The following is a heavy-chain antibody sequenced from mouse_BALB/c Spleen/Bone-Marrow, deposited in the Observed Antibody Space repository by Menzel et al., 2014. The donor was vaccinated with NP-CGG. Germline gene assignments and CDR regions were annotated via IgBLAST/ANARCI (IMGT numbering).Heavy chain of an antibody. D-gene: IGHD5-5*01. CDR3: SRSHYPRAMDY. CDR1: GFTLTDYY. V-gene: IGHV7-3*02. CDR2: IRNKANAYTT. Sequence: DVMLVVSGGGLVQPGGSLRVSCANPGFTLTDYYMSWVRQPPGKALEWLGFIRNKANAYTTEYSASVKGGFTISRDNSQSILYLKMNILRAEDSATYYCSRSHYPRAMDYWGQGTSVTVAS. J-gene: IGHJ4*01.